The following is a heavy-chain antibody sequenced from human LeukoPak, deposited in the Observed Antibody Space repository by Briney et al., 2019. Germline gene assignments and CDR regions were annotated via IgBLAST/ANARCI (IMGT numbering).Heavy chain of an antibody. Sequence: ASVKVSCKASGYSFSTYGISWVRQAPGQGLKWMGWISGHNGNTKSAQRFQGRVTMTADTSTTSVYMELRSLTSDDTAVFYCARAGDDAVVPHGLLDYWGQGSLVTVSS. J-gene: IGHJ4*02. CDR2: ISGHNGNT. D-gene: IGHD2-15*01. V-gene: IGHV1-18*01. CDR3: ARAGDDAVVPHGLLDY. CDR1: GYSFSTYG.